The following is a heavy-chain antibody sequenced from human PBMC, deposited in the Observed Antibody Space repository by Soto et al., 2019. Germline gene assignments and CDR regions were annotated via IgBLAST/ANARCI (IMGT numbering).Heavy chain of an antibody. Sequence: TSETLSLTRTVSGGSISSGGYYWSWIRQHPGKGLEWIGYIYYTGSTYYNPSLKSRVTISVDTSKNQFSLKLSSVTAADTAVYYCARDVDSSGYYFDSWGQGTLVTVSS. CDR2: IYYTGST. V-gene: IGHV4-31*03. CDR1: GGSISSGGYY. CDR3: ARDVDSSGYYFDS. D-gene: IGHD3-22*01. J-gene: IGHJ4*02.